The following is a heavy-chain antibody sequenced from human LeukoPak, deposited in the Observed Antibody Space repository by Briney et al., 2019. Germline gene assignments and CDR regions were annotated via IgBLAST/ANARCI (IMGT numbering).Heavy chain of an antibody. V-gene: IGHV1-46*01. CDR1: GYTFTSYY. CDR3: ASSISALFDY. J-gene: IGHJ4*02. CDR2: INPSGGST. Sequence: ASVKVSCKASGYTFTSYYMHRVRQTPRQGREWVGIINPSGGSTSYAQKFQGRVTMTRDTSTSTVYMELSSLRSEDTAVYYCASSISALFDYWGQGTLVTVSS.